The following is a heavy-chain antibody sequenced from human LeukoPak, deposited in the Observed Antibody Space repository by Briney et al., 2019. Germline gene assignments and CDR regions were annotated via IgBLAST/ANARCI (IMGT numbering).Heavy chain of an antibody. D-gene: IGHD3-16*01. Sequence: SETLSLTCTVSGGSISSYYWSRIRQPAGKGLEWIGRTYPSGSTNYNPSLKSRVTISVDKSKNQFSLNLRSVTAADTAVYYCASDDYVKWFDPWGQGTLVTVSS. V-gene: IGHV4-4*07. J-gene: IGHJ5*02. CDR2: TYPSGST. CDR3: ASDDYVKWFDP. CDR1: GGSISSYY.